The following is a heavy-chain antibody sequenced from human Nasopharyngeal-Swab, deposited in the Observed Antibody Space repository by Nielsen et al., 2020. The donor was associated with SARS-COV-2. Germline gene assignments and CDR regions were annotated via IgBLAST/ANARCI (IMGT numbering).Heavy chain of an antibody. CDR2: IYYSGST. D-gene: IGHD3-10*01. CDR3: ARVDNYYGSGDY. J-gene: IGHJ4*02. V-gene: IGHV4-39*07. Sequence: SETLSLTCTVSGGSISSSSYYWGWIRQPPGKGLEWIGSIYYSGSTYYNPSLKSRVTISVDTSENQFSLKLSSVTAADTAVYYCARVDNYYGSGDYWGQGTLVTVSS. CDR1: GGSISSSSYY.